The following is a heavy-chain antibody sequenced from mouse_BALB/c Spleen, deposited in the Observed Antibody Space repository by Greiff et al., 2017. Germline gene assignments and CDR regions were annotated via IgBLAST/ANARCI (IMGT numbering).Heavy chain of an antibody. D-gene: IGHD2-1*01. Sequence: DVQLQESGAELVKPGASVKLSCTASGFNIKDTYMHWVKQRPEQGLEWIGRIDPANGNTKYDPKFQGKATITADTSSNTAYLQLSSLTSEDTAVYYCASYYDYEAMDDWGQGTSVTVSS. J-gene: IGHJ4*01. CDR3: ASYYDYEAMDD. CDR1: GFNIKDTY. CDR2: IDPANGNT. V-gene: IGHV14-3*02.